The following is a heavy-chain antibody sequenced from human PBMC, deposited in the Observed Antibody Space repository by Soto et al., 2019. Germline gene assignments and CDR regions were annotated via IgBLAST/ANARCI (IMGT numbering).Heavy chain of an antibody. CDR3: ARTFDYYGMDV. V-gene: IGHV4-38-2*01. CDR2: IYHAGSV. J-gene: IGHJ6*02. CDR1: GYSIASGYY. Sequence: SETLSLTCAVSGYSIASGYYWAWIQQSPGKGLEWIGSIYHAGSVYYNPSLNSRVAVSLDTSKNHFSLKLTSVTAAGTAVYYCARTFDYYGMDVWGQGTTVTVSS.